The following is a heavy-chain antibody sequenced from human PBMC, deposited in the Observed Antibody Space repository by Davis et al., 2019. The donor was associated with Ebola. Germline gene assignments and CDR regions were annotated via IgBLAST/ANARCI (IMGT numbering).Heavy chain of an antibody. CDR3: ARYCSSNTCNLFDF. V-gene: IGHV4-4*07. CDR2: IYTSGRT. CDR1: GGSISSHY. Sequence: PSETLSLTCTVSGGSISSHYWSWIRQPAGKGLEWIGRIYTSGRTTWNASLKSRVTISVDTSKNQFSLKLTSVTAADTAVYYCARYCSSNTCNLFDFWGQGSLVTVSS. D-gene: IGHD2-2*01. J-gene: IGHJ5*01.